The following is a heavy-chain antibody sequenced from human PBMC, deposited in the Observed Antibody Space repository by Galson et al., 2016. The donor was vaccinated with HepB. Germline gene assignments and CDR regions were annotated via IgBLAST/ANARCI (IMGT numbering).Heavy chain of an antibody. Sequence: SLRLSCAASGFTSTNYAMTWVRQAPGRGLEWVSTIRGDGSATLYADSVKGRFTISTDSSKNTLYLQMSGLRAEDTAVYYCAKAQPTHTIGWGGAFDVWGQGTTVTVSS. J-gene: IGHJ3*01. CDR1: GFTSTNYA. D-gene: IGHD6-19*01. CDR3: AKAQPTHTIGWGGAFDV. CDR2: IRGDGSAT. V-gene: IGHV3-23*01.